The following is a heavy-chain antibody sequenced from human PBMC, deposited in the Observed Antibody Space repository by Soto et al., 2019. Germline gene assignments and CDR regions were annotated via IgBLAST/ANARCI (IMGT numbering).Heavy chain of an antibody. CDR3: ARDREYYDILTGYTLGNWFDP. CDR2: ISAYNGNT. Sequence: ASVKVSCKASGYTFTSYGISWVRQAPGQGLEWMGWISAYNGNTNYSQKLQGRVTMTRDTSTSTAYMELSSLRSEDTPVYYCARDREYYDILTGYTLGNWFDPWGQGTLVTVSS. J-gene: IGHJ5*02. D-gene: IGHD3-9*01. CDR1: GYTFTSYG. V-gene: IGHV1-18*01.